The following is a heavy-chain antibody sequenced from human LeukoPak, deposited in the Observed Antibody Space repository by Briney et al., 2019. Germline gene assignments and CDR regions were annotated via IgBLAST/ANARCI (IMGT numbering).Heavy chain of an antibody. Sequence: NPSQTLSLTCTVSGGSISSGSYYWSWIRQPAGKGQEWIGRIYTSGSTNYNPSLKSRVTISVDTSKNQFSLKLSSVTAADTAVYYCAQGNYDILTGYPPSWFDPWGQGTLVTVSS. CDR2: IYTSGST. J-gene: IGHJ5*02. CDR3: AQGNYDILTGYPPSWFDP. CDR1: GGSISSGSYY. V-gene: IGHV4-61*02. D-gene: IGHD3-9*01.